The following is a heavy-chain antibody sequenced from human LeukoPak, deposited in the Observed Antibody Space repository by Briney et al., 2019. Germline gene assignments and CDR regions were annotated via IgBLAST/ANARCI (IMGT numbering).Heavy chain of an antibody. CDR2: INHSGST. CDR3: ARVWYSNYVYYYYYMDV. Sequence: ASETLSLTCAVYGGSFSGYYWSWIRQPPGKELEWVGEINHSGSTNYNPSLKSRVTISVDTSKNQFSLKLSSVTAADTAVYYCARVWYSNYVYYYYYMDVWGKGTTVTVSS. CDR1: GGSFSGYY. J-gene: IGHJ6*03. D-gene: IGHD4-11*01. V-gene: IGHV4-34*01.